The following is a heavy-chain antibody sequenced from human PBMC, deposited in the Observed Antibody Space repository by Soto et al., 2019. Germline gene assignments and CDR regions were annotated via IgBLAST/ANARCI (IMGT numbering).Heavy chain of an antibody. Sequence: ASVKVSCKASGYIFTSYANHWVRQASGQRLEWMGWINAGNGNTKYSQKFQGRVTITTDTSASTAYMELSSLRSEDTAVYYCAREHGIAVAGALNYWGQGTLVTV. V-gene: IGHV1-3*01. D-gene: IGHD6-19*01. CDR3: AREHGIAVAGALNY. CDR1: GYIFTSYA. J-gene: IGHJ4*02. CDR2: INAGNGNT.